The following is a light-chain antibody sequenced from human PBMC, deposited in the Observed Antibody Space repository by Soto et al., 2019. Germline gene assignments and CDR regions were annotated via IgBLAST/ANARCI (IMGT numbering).Light chain of an antibody. CDR1: QSVSSSF. Sequence: EIVLTQYPGTLSLSPGERATLSCRASQSVSSSFLAWYQQKPGQAPRLLIYGASSRAADIPDRFSGSGSGTDFTLTISRLEPEDFAVYYCHQYGSSPKTFGQGTKVEIK. CDR3: HQYGSSPKT. V-gene: IGKV3-20*01. CDR2: GAS. J-gene: IGKJ1*01.